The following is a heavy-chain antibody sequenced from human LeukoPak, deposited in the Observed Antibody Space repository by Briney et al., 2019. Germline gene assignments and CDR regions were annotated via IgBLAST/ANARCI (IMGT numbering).Heavy chain of an antibody. CDR3: ARVSSSWYQDWYFDL. CDR2: INHGGST. V-gene: IGHV4-34*01. J-gene: IGHJ2*01. Sequence: SETLSLTCAVYGGSSSDYFWSWIRQPPGKGLEWIGEINHGGSTNYNPSLKSRITISVDTSKNQFSLKLSSVTAADTAVYYCARVSSSWYQDWYFDLWGRGTLVTVSS. D-gene: IGHD6-13*01. CDR1: GGSSSDYF.